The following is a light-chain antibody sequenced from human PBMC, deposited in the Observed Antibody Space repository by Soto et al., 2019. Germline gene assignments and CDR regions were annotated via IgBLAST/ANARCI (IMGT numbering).Light chain of an antibody. CDR3: LQHGGSSHT. CDR2: RTS. V-gene: IGKV3-20*01. CDR1: ESVASSN. Sequence: EIVLTQSPGTLSLSPGERATLSCRASESVASSNLAWHQHKRDQSPRLLIRRTSSRGTGIPARFSGSGSGTDFTLTISRLEPEDFEVYYCLQHGGSSHTFAGGTKVEI. J-gene: IGKJ4*01.